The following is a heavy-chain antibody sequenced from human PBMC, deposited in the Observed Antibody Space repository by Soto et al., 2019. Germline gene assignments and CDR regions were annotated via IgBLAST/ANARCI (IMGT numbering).Heavy chain of an antibody. CDR3: AKGGAIVAAGTRVYLYNAMDV. D-gene: IGHD1-26*01. V-gene: IGHV1-2*02. Sequence: ASVKVSCKASGYTFTGYYVHWVRQAPGQGLEWMGWINPNSGDTYLAQRFQGRVTMNRDTSIGTAYMELRGLTSDDTAEYYCAKGGAIVAAGTRVYLYNAMDVWGQGATVTVS. CDR1: GYTFTGYY. J-gene: IGHJ6*02. CDR2: INPNSGDT.